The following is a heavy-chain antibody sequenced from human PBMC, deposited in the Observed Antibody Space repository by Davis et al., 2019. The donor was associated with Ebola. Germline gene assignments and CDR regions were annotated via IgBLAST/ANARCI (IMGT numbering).Heavy chain of an antibody. CDR2: IWYDGSNK. V-gene: IGHV3-33*08. Sequence: GGSLRLSCAASGFTFSSYGMHWVRQAPGKGLEWVAVIWYDGSNKYYADSVKGRFTISRDNSKNTLYLQMNSLRAGDTAVYYCARDQGARGTYWGDSPDAFDIWGQGTLVTVSS. CDR1: GFTFSSYG. J-gene: IGHJ3*02. CDR3: ARDQGARGTYWGDSPDAFDI. D-gene: IGHD1-26*01.